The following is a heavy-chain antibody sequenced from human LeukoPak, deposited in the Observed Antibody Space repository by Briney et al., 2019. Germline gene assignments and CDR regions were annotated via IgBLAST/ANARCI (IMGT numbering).Heavy chain of an antibody. D-gene: IGHD3-3*01. CDR2: ISGSGGST. Sequence: PGGSLRLSCAASGFIVSGDFMSWVRQAPGKGLEWVSAISGSGGSTYYADSVKGRFTISRDNSKNTLYLQMNSLRAEDTAVYYCAKDGGFWSGYYYDYWGQGTLVTVSS. CDR3: AKDGGFWSGYYYDY. CDR1: GFIVSGDF. J-gene: IGHJ4*02. V-gene: IGHV3-23*01.